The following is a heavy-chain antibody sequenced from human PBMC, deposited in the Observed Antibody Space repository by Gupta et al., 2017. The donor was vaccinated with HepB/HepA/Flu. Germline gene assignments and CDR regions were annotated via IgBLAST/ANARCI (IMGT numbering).Heavy chain of an antibody. CDR2: LSYGSSGM. V-gene: IGHV3-21*01. CDR1: GCTFTTYS. Sequence: DGQLFESGVGLVKPGVSLRLSCAASGCTFTTYSMNWVRQAPGKGLEWVSSLSYGSSGMYYAASVQGRFTISRDDAKNSLFLQMNSLSDEDTAVYYCARSLGIGNYYFDYWGQGTLVTVSS. J-gene: IGHJ4*02. CDR3: ARSLGIGNYYFDY. D-gene: IGHD3-16*01.